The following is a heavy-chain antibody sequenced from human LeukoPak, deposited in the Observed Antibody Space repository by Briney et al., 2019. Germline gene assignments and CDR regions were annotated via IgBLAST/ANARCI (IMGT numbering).Heavy chain of an antibody. CDR1: GFTVSSNY. V-gene: IGHV3-48*04. CDR3: AREGRIAVAGFDY. Sequence: GGSLRLSCAASGFTVSSNYMSWVRQAPGKGLEWVSYISSSSSTIYYADSVKGRFTISRDNAKNSLYLQMNSLRAEDTAVYYCAREGRIAVAGFDYWGQGTLVTVSS. D-gene: IGHD6-19*01. CDR2: ISSSSSTI. J-gene: IGHJ4*02.